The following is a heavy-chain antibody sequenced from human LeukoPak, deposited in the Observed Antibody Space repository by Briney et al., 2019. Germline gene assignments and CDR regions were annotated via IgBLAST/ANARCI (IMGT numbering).Heavy chain of an antibody. J-gene: IGHJ6*03. D-gene: IGHD4-17*01. Sequence: PGGSLRLSCAASGFTFSSYWVSWVRQAPGKGLEWVANIKQDGSEKYYVDSVKGRFTISRDNAKNSLYLQMNSLRAEDTAVYYCAGTVTHYYYYYYMDVWGKGTTVTVSS. CDR1: GFTFSSYW. CDR3: AGTVTHYYYYYYMDV. V-gene: IGHV3-7*01. CDR2: IKQDGSEK.